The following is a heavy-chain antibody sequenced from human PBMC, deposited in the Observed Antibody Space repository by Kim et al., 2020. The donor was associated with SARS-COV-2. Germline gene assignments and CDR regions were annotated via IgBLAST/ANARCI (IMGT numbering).Heavy chain of an antibody. V-gene: IGHV3-23*01. CDR1: GFTFSIYA. CDR3: AKDLGYYYDSSGPGDDAFDI. J-gene: IGHJ3*02. CDR2: ISGSGGST. Sequence: GGSLRLSCAASGFTFSIYAMSWVRQAPGKGLEWVSAISGSGGSTYYADSVKGRFTISRDNSKNTLYLQMNSLRAEDTAVYYCAKDLGYYYDSSGPGDDAFDIWGQGTMVTVSS. D-gene: IGHD3-22*01.